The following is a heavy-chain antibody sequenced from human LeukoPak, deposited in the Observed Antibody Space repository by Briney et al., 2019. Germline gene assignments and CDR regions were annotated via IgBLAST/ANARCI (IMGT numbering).Heavy chain of an antibody. J-gene: IGHJ1*01. Sequence: GRSLRLSCAASGFTFSRYGMNWVRQAPGKGLEWVAVVSYDGSDKYYADSVKGRFTISRDNSKNTLHLQMDSLRAEDTAVYYCAKELDRGYDRAFQHWGQGTLVTVSS. CDR3: AKELDRGYDRAFQH. V-gene: IGHV3-30*18. CDR2: VSYDGSDK. D-gene: IGHD5-12*01. CDR1: GFTFSRYG.